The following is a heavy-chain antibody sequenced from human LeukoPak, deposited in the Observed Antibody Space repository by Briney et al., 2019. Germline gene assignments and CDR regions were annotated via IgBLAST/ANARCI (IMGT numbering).Heavy chain of an antibody. CDR1: GFTFDDYA. J-gene: IGHJ5*02. V-gene: IGHV3-9*01. CDR3: AKDGGYDILTGYSDNWFDP. CDR2: ISWNSGSI. D-gene: IGHD3-9*01. Sequence: GGSLRLSCAASGFTFDDYAMPWVRQAPGKGLEWVSGISWNSGSIGYADSVKGRFTISRDNAKDSLYLQMNSLRAEDTALYYCAKDGGYDILTGYSDNWFDPWGQGTLVTVSS.